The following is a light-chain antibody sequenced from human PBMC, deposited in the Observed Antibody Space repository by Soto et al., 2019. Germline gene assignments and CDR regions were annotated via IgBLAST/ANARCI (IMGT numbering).Light chain of an antibody. Sequence: DIQMTQSPSSLSASVGDTVTITCRASQSISTYLNWYQLKPGTAPKLLIYGIFSLQSGVPSRFSGSGSGTDFTLTIDSLQPEDFATYSCQQTYSTPYTFGQGTKVDIK. CDR2: GIF. CDR3: QQTYSTPYT. V-gene: IGKV1-39*01. CDR1: QSISTY. J-gene: IGKJ2*01.